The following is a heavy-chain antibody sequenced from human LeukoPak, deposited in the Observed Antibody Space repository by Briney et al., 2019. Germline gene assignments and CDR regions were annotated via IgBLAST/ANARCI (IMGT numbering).Heavy chain of an antibody. Sequence: AETLSLTCTVSGGSVSSGSYYWRWIRQPPGKGLEWIGYIYYSGSTNYNPSLKSPVTISVDTSKNQFSLKLSSVTAADTAVYYCARDDIVVVPALHYYYYYGMDVWGKGTTVTVSS. V-gene: IGHV4-61*01. D-gene: IGHD2-2*01. J-gene: IGHJ6*04. CDR3: ARDDIVVVPALHYYYYYGMDV. CDR2: IYYSGST. CDR1: GGSVSSGSYY.